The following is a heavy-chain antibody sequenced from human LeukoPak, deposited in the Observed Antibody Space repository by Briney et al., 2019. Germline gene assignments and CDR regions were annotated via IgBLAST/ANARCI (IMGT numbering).Heavy chain of an antibody. CDR2: ISSSSSYI. J-gene: IGHJ4*02. V-gene: IGHV3-21*01. CDR3: AREGIAVAGSTLDY. CDR1: GFTFSSHS. D-gene: IGHD6-19*01. Sequence: GGSLRLSCAASGFTFSSHSMNWVRQAPGKGLEWVSSISSSSSYIYYADSVKGRFTISRDNAKNSLYLQMNSLRAEDTAVYYCAREGIAVAGSTLDYWGQGTLVTVSS.